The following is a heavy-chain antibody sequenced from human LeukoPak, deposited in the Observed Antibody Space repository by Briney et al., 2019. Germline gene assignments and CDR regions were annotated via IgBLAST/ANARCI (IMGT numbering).Heavy chain of an antibody. CDR2: ISSSSSYI. CDR3: ARYRSDYYDSSGYYRGELDY. D-gene: IGHD3-22*01. J-gene: IGHJ4*02. CDR1: GFTFSSYS. V-gene: IGHV3-21*01. Sequence: PGGSLRLSCAASGFTFSSYSMNWVRQAPGKGLEWVSSISSSSSYIFYADSVKGRFTISRDNAKNSLYLQMNSLRAEDTAVYYCARYRSDYYDSSGYYRGELDYWGQGTLVTVSS.